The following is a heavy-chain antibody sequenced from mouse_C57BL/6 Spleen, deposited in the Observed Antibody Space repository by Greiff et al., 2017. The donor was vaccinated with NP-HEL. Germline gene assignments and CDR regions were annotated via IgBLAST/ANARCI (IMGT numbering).Heavy chain of an antibody. J-gene: IGHJ1*03. V-gene: IGHV1-53*01. CDR1: GYTFTSYW. Sequence: QVQLQQPGTELVKPGASVKLSCKASGYTFTSYWMHWVKQRPGQGLEWIGNINPSNGGTNYNAKFKSKATLTVDKSSSTAYMQLSSLTSEDSAVYYCARSRYYGSSYWYFDVWGTGTTVTVSS. CDR3: ARSRYYGSSYWYFDV. D-gene: IGHD1-1*01. CDR2: INPSNGGT.